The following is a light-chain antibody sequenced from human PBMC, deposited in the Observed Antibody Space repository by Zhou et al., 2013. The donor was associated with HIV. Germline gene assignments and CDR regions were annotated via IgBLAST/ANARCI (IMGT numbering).Light chain of an antibody. CDR3: MQALQAPRS. J-gene: IGKJ4*01. Sequence: VVMTHSPLSLSVPLGQPASMSCTSSQSLVYSDGNTYLNWYHQTPGQSPRRLIFKVSKRDSGVPERFSASGSGSNFTLEIARVESEDVGVYYCMQALQAPRSFGGGTKVEI. CDR2: KVS. V-gene: IGKV2-30*01. CDR1: QSLVYSDGNTY.